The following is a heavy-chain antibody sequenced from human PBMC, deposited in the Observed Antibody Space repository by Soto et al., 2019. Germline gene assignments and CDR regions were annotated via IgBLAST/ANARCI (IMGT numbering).Heavy chain of an antibody. CDR2: IKSKTDGGTT. CDR1: GFTFSNAW. Sequence: GGSLRLSCAASGFTFSNAWINWVRQAPGKGLEWVGRIKSKTDGGTTDYAEPVKGRFAISRDDSNNMVYLQMNSLKIEDTAVYYCTTDSYSTIIIVRFDYWGHETLVTVSS. D-gene: IGHD3-22*01. CDR3: TTDSYSTIIIVRFDY. V-gene: IGHV3-15*07. J-gene: IGHJ4*01.